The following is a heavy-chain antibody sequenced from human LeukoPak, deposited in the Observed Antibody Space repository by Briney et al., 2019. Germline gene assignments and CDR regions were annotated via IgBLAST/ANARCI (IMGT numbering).Heavy chain of an antibody. CDR2: ISGYNGNT. Sequence: ASVKVSCKASGYTFTSNGITWVRQAPGQGLEWMGWISGYNGNTNYAQKLQGRVTMTTDRSTSTAYMELRSLTSDDTAVYYCARGALAQPFYYYMDVWGKGKTGTVSS. D-gene: IGHD3-3*02. CDR3: ARGALAQPFYYYMDV. J-gene: IGHJ6*03. V-gene: IGHV1-18*01. CDR1: GYTFTSNG.